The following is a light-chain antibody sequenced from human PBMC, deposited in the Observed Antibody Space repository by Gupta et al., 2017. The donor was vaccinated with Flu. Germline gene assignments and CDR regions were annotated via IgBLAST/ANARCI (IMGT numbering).Light chain of an antibody. Sequence: PATLAWAPGERATLSCRASQSINSKLAWYQQRPGQAPRLLVYGASASATGITARFSGSGSGTEFALSIRSLQSEDFAFYYCHQDNSWGQIFGQGTKLEIK. CDR2: GAS. CDR1: QSINSK. V-gene: IGKV3-15*01. CDR3: HQDNSWGQI. J-gene: IGKJ2*01.